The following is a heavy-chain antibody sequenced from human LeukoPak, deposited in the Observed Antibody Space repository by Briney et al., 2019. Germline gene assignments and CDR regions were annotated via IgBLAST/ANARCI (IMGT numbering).Heavy chain of an antibody. CDR2: IYYSGST. CDR3: ARERIRCFALEGWFDP. Sequence: GTLRLSCAASGFTFSSYGMSWVRQPPGKGLEWIGYIYYSGSTNYNPSLKSRVTISVDTSKNQFSLKLSSVTAADTAVYYCARERIRCFALEGWFDPWGQGTLVTVSS. J-gene: IGHJ5*02. V-gene: IGHV4-59*01. CDR1: GFTFSSYG. D-gene: IGHD3-9*01.